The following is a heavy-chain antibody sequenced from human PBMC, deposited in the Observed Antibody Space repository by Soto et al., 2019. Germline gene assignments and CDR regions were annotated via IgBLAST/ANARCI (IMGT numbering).Heavy chain of an antibody. CDR1: GFSVSDHY. D-gene: IGHD3-10*01. J-gene: IGHJ3*02. CDR2: ISSSGSAI. V-gene: IGHV3-11*04. Sequence: ADPGGSLRLSCTASGFSVSDHYMSWIRQGPGKGLEWISYISSSGSAIYYADSVRGRFTISRDNAKNSLFLQVNSLRAEDTAVYYCARGTAPRITVLRGPPPMIRFAIWVQGTRVT. CDR3: ARGTAPRITVLRGPPPMIRFAI.